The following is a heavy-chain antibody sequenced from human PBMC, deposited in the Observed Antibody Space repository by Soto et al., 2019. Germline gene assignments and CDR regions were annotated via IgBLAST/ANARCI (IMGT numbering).Heavy chain of an antibody. V-gene: IGHV4-31*03. CDR3: ARDHNFGFILYAMDV. CDR1: GGSISSGGYY. J-gene: IGHJ6*02. D-gene: IGHD2-15*01. CDR2: IYYSGST. Sequence: NPSETLSLTCTVSGGSISSGGYYWSWIRQHPGKGLEWIGYIYYSGSTYYNPSLKSRVTISVDTSKNQFSLKLSSVTAADTAVYYCARDHNFGFILYAMDVWGQGTTVTVSS.